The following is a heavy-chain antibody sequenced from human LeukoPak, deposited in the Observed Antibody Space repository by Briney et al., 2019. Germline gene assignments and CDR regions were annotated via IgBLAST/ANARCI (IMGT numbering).Heavy chain of an antibody. CDR3: AREGSMVRGAVDY. D-gene: IGHD3-10*01. CDR2: ISYDGSNK. CDR1: GFTFSSYA. V-gene: IGHV3-30-3*01. Sequence: PGGSLRLSCAASGFTFSSYAMHWVRQAPGKGLEWVAVISYDGSNKYYADSVKGRFTISRDNSKNTLYLQVNSLRAEDTAVYYCAREGSMVRGAVDYWGQGTLVTVSS. J-gene: IGHJ4*02.